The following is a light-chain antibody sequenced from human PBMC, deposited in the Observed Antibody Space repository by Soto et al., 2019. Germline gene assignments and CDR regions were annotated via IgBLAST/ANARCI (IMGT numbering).Light chain of an antibody. J-gene: IGLJ1*01. CDR3: AAWDDRMGGYV. CDR1: NSNIGTNT. V-gene: IGLV1-44*01. Sequence: QSALTQPPSASATPGQRVTISCSGSNSNIGTNTVNWYQQLPGTAPRLLIYTNNQRPSGVPQRFSGSKTGTSASLAIGGLQSEDGADYYCAAWDDRMGGYVFGTGTKVTVL. CDR2: TNN.